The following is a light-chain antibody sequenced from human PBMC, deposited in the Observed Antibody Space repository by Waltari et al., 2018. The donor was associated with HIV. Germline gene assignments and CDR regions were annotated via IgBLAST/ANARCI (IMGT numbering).Light chain of an antibody. CDR2: QDY. CDR3: QAWDSSHVV. CDR1: KLGHKF. Sequence: SYDLTQAPSVSVSPGQTVSITCSGNKLGHKFACWYQQKSGQSPVLVIYQDYKRPSGIPERFSGSNSGNTATLTISETQVDDEADYYCQAWDSSHVVFGGGTKLTVL. V-gene: IGLV3-1*01. J-gene: IGLJ2*01.